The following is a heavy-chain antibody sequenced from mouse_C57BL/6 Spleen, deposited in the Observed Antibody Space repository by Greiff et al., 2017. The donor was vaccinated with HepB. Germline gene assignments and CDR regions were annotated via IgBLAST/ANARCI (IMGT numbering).Heavy chain of an antibody. J-gene: IGHJ2*01. CDR1: GFNIKDDY. D-gene: IGHD1-1*01. V-gene: IGHV14-4*01. CDR3: TITTVVAPFDY. CDR2: IDPENGDT. Sequence: VHVKQSGAELVRPGASVKLSCTASGFNIKDDYMHWVKQRPEQGLEWIGWIDPENGDTEYASKFQGKATITADTSSNTAYLQLSSLTSEDTAVYYCTITTVVAPFDYWGQGTTLTVSS.